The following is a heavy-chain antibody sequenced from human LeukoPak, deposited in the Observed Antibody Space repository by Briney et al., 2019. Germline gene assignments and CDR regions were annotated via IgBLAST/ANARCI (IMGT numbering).Heavy chain of an antibody. CDR1: GGTFSSYA. Sequence: GASVKVSCKASGGTFSSYAISWVRQAPGQGLEWMGRIIPILGIANYAQKFQGRVTITADKSTSTAYMELSSLRSEDTAVYYCANIPSGVRGVPYYFDYWGQGTLVTVSS. CDR2: IIPILGIA. D-gene: IGHD3-10*01. V-gene: IGHV1-69*04. CDR3: ANIPSGVRGVPYYFDY. J-gene: IGHJ4*02.